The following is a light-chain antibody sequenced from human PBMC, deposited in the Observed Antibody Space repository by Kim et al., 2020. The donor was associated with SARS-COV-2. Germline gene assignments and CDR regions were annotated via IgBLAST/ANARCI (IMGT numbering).Light chain of an antibody. CDR2: DVS. Sequence: QSALTQSASVSGSLGQSITISCTGTSSLVGNYNYVSWYQQHPDKAPKLIIYDVSYRPSGVSTRFSGSKSGNTASLTISGLQAADEADYYCTSYTGADTVVFGGGTQLTVL. CDR3: TSYTGADTVV. V-gene: IGLV2-14*03. CDR1: SSLVGNYNY. J-gene: IGLJ2*01.